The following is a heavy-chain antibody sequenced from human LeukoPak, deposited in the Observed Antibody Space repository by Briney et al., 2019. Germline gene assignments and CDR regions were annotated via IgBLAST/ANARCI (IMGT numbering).Heavy chain of an antibody. CDR2: ISYDGSNK. V-gene: IGHV3-30-3*01. CDR1: GFTFSSYA. CDR3: ARDRHRITMVRGVTPDY. Sequence: GRSLRLSCAASGFTFSSYAMHWVRQAPGKGLEWVAVISYDGSNKYYADSVKGQFTISRDNSKNTLYLQMNSLRAEDTAVYYCARDRHRITMVRGVTPDYWGQGTLVTVSS. J-gene: IGHJ4*02. D-gene: IGHD3-10*01.